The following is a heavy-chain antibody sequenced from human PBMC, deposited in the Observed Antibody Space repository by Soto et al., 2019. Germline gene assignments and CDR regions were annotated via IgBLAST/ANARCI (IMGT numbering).Heavy chain of an antibody. CDR1: GGSISSYY. J-gene: IGHJ3*02. Sequence: SETLSLTCTVSGGSISSYYWSWIRQPPGKGLEWIGYIYYSGSTNYNPSLKSRVTISVDTSKNQFSLKLSSVTAADTAVYYCARHGRWHDLDIWGQGTMVTVS. CDR3: ARHGRWHDLDI. V-gene: IGHV4-59*08. D-gene: IGHD1-1*01. CDR2: IYYSGST.